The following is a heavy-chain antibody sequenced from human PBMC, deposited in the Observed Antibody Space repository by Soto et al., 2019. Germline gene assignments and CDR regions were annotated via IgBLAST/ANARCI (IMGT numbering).Heavy chain of an antibody. D-gene: IGHD2-2*01. CDR1: GYSFTSYW. CDR3: ASSTGGDDVTYYYGMDV. J-gene: IGHJ6*02. V-gene: IGHV5-10-1*01. Sequence: GESLKISCKGSGYSFTSYWISWVRQMPGKGLEWMGRIDPSDSYTNYSPSFQGHVTISADKSISSAYLQWSSLKASDTAMYYCASSTGGDDVTYYYGMDVWGQGTTVTVSS. CDR2: IDPSDSYT.